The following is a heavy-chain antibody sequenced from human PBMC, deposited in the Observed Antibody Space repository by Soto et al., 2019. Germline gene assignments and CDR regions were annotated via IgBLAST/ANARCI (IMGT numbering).Heavy chain of an antibody. J-gene: IGHJ4*02. CDR1: GGTFSSYA. CDR3: AREGGYSYGFDN. V-gene: IGHV1-69*13. Sequence: ASVKVSCKASGGTFSSYAISWVRQAPGQGLEWMGGIIPIFGTANYAQKFQGRVTITADESTSTAYMELSSLRSEDTAVYYCAREGGYSYGFDNWGQGTLVTVSS. CDR2: IIPIFGTA. D-gene: IGHD5-18*01.